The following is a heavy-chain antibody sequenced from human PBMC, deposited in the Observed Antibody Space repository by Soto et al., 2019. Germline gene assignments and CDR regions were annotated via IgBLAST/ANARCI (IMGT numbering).Heavy chain of an antibody. J-gene: IGHJ4*02. V-gene: IGHV3-11*01. CDR1: GFTFSDHY. CDR2: ISSTGRTT. Sequence: QVQLVESGGGLVKPGGSLRLSCTASGFTFSDHYMSWIRQAPGEGLEWVSYISSTGRTTYYGDSVKGRFTISRDNVKNSLYLQMDRLRVEDTAVYYCARYFRARDSLGQGTLVTVSS. CDR3: ARYFRARDS. D-gene: IGHD3-9*01.